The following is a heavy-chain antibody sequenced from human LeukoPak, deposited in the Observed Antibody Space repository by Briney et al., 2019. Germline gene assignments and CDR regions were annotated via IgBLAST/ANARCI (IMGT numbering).Heavy chain of an antibody. CDR1: GGSFSGYY. V-gene: IGHV4-34*01. D-gene: IGHD2/OR15-2a*01. CDR2: INHSGST. J-gene: IGHJ5*02. CDR3: ARLSSRRGFDP. Sequence: SETLSLTCAVYGGSFSGYYWSWIRQPPGKGLEWIGEINHSGSTNYNPSLKSRVTISVDTSKNQFSLKLSSVTAADTAVYYCARLSSRRGFDPWGQGTLVTVSS.